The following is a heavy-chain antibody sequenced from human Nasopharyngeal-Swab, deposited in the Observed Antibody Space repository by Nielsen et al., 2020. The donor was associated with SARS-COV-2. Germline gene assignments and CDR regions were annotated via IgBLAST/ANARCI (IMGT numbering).Heavy chain of an antibody. J-gene: IGHJ6*02. CDR3: TTRVEYYDFWSGYYRDYYGMDV. D-gene: IGHD3-3*01. CDR2: IKSKTDGGTT. Sequence: VRQAPGKGLEWVGRIKSKTDGGTTDYAAPVKGRFTISRDDSKNTLYLQMNSLKTEDTAVYYCTTRVEYYDFWSGYYRDYYGMDVWGQGTTVTVSS. V-gene: IGHV3-15*01.